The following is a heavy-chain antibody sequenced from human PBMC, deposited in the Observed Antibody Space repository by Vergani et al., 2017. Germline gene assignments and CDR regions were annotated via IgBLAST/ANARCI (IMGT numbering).Heavy chain of an antibody. CDR3: ARLENDYSNYGAFDI. Sequence: QVQLVESGGGVVQPGRSLRLSCAASGFTFSSYGMHWVRQAPGKGLEWVVVIWYDGSNKYYADSVKGRFTISRDNSKNTVYLQMNSLRAEDTAVYYCARLENDYSNYGAFDIWGQGTMVTVSS. D-gene: IGHD4-11*01. J-gene: IGHJ3*02. V-gene: IGHV3-33*01. CDR1: GFTFSSYG. CDR2: IWYDGSNK.